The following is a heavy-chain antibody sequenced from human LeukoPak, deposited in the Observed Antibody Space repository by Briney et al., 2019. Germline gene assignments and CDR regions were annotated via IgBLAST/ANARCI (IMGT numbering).Heavy chain of an antibody. CDR1: GYSISSGYY. CDR2: IYHSGST. V-gene: IGHV4-38-2*02. D-gene: IGHD3-22*01. CDR3: ARAVFYDSRIDAFDI. J-gene: IGHJ3*02. Sequence: SETLSLTCTVSGYSISSGYYWGWIRQPPGKGLEWIGSIYHSGSTYYNPSLKSRVTISVETSKNQFSLKLSSVTAADTAVYYCARAVFYDSRIDAFDIWGQGTMVTVSS.